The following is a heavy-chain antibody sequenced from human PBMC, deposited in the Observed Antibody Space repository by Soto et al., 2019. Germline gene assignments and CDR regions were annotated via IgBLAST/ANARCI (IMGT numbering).Heavy chain of an antibody. Sequence: EVQLVESGGGLVQPGGSLRLSCAASGFTFSSYDMHWVRQATGKGLEWVSAIGTAGDTYYPGSVKGRFTISRENANNSLYLQMNSLRAEDTAVYYCARVAYKWRSAADAFDIWGQGTMVTVSS. D-gene: IGHD3-16*01. J-gene: IGHJ3*02. V-gene: IGHV3-13*01. CDR3: ARVAYKWRSAADAFDI. CDR1: GFTFSSYD. CDR2: IGTAGDT.